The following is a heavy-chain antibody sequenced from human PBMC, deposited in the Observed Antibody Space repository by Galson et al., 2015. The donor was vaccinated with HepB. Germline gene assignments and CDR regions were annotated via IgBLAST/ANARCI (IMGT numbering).Heavy chain of an antibody. D-gene: IGHD6-13*01. CDR2: ISYDGSNK. Sequence: SLRLSCAASGFTFSSYGMHWVRQAPGKGLEWVAVISYDGSNKYYADSVKGRFTISRDNSKNTLYLQMNSLRAEDTAVYYCAKDYGQGYSSSWLDYWGQGTLVTVSS. CDR1: GFTFSSYG. V-gene: IGHV3-30*18. J-gene: IGHJ4*02. CDR3: AKDYGQGYSSSWLDY.